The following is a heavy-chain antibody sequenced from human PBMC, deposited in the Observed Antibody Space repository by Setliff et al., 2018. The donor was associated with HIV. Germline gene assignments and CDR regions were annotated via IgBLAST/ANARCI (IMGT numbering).Heavy chain of an antibody. Sequence: PSETLSLTCTVSGGPISSYYWSWMRQPPGKGLEWIGYIYYTGSTNCNPSLKSRVTISVDTSKNQFSLKPSSVTAADTAVYYCARGLSFYDPGGFDYWGQGTLVTVSS. CDR3: ARGLSFYDPGGFDY. CDR1: GGPISSYY. J-gene: IGHJ4*02. D-gene: IGHD3-22*01. CDR2: IYYTGST. V-gene: IGHV4-59*08.